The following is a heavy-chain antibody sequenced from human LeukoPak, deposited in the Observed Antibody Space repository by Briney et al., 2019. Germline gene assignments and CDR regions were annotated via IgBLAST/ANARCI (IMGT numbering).Heavy chain of an antibody. CDR3: ARVFLYRSSYGEYLDS. CDR2: ISGSGSTI. D-gene: IGHD5-18*01. J-gene: IGHJ4*02. Sequence: PGGSLRLSCAASGFSFSDSAFHWVRQAPGKGLEWVSYISGSGSTIYYTDSVKGRFTISRDNAKNSLYLQMNSLRAEDTAVYYCARVFLYRSSYGEYLDSWGQGTLVTVSS. CDR1: GFSFSDSA. V-gene: IGHV3-48*03.